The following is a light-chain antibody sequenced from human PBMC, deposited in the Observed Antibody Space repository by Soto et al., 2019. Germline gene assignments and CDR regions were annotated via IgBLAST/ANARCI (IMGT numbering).Light chain of an antibody. V-gene: IGLV1-44*01. CDR3: ATWDDSRNGYV. J-gene: IGLJ1*01. Sequence: QSVLTQPPSASGTPGQRVTISASGSSSNIGSNTVSWYQQVPGTAPKLLIYDNDERPSGVPGRFSGSKSGTSASLPISGLQSEDEADYYCATWDDSRNGYVFGPGTKVTVL. CDR1: SSNIGSNT. CDR2: DND.